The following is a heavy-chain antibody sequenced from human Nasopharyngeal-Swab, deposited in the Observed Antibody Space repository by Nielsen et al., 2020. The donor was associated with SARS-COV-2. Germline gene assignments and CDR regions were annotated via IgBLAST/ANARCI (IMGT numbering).Heavy chain of an antibody. CDR3: ARDDYDILTGYYTGGIY. CDR2: ISAYNGNT. V-gene: IGHV1-18*01. J-gene: IGHJ4*02. Sequence: VRQAPGQGLEWMGWISAYNGNTNYAQKLQGRATMTTDTSTSTAYMELRSLRSDDTAVYYCARDDYDILTGYYTGGIYWGQGTLVTVSS. D-gene: IGHD3-9*01.